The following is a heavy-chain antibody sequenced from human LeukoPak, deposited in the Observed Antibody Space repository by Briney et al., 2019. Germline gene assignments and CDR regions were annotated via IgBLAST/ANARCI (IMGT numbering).Heavy chain of an antibody. D-gene: IGHD5-24*01. V-gene: IGHV4-34*01. CDR2: INHSGST. J-gene: IGHJ6*02. Sequence: SEALSLTCVLYVGSFSGYYWSWLRLPPGEGLEWLGEINHSGSTNYNPSLKSRVTISVDTSKNQFSLKLSSVTAAATAVYYWARVSRAEMPYGMDVWGQGTTVTVSS. CDR1: VGSFSGYY. CDR3: ARVSRAEMPYGMDV.